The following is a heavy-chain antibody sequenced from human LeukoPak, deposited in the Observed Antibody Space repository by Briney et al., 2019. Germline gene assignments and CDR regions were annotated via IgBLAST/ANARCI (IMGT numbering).Heavy chain of an antibody. CDR1: GITFSTYW. J-gene: IGHJ4*02. V-gene: IGHV3-74*01. CDR2: INSEGSTI. D-gene: IGHD7-27*01. Sequence: PGGSLRLSCAGSGITFSTYWMHWVRQAPGKGLVWVSRINSEGSTISYADSVKGRFTISRDNSKNTLYLQMYSLRAEDTAIYYCAKGNWAGEYIFDYWGQGTLVTVSS. CDR3: AKGNWAGEYIFDY.